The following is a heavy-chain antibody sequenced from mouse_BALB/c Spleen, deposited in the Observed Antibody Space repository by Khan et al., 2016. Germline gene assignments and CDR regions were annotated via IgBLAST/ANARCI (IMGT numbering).Heavy chain of an antibody. CDR2: IYPGGGYT. CDR3: ARCYYGRSYWYFDV. J-gene: IGHJ1*01. CDR1: GYTFTNYW. Sequence: QVQLQQPGAELVRPGTSVKISCKASGYTFTNYWLGWVKQRPGHGLEWIGDIYPGGGYTNYNEKFKGKATLTADTSSSTAYMQLSSRTSEDSAVYFCARCYYGRSYWYFDVWGAGTTVTVSS. V-gene: IGHV1-63*02. D-gene: IGHD1-1*01.